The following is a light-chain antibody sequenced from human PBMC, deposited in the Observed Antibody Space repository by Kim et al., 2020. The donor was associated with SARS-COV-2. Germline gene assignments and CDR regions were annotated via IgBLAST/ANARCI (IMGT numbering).Light chain of an antibody. CDR2: GVS. V-gene: IGLV2-11*03. CDR1: SKDIGGYKY. CDR3: CSYAGSYTWV. J-gene: IGLJ3*02. Sequence: GQAVAISCTGTSKDIGGYKYVSWYQQYPGKGPKIMMYGVSKRPSGVPDRFSASKSGNTATLTISGLQAEDEADYYCCSYAGSYTWVFGGGTQLTVL.